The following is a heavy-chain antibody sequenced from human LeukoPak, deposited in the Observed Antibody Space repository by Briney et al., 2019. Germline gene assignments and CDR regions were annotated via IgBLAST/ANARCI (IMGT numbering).Heavy chain of an antibody. V-gene: IGHV3-21*01. D-gene: IGHD1-26*01. CDR3: ARTYSGSRLVY. J-gene: IGHJ4*02. CDR2: ITTSSSYI. Sequence: PGRSLRLSCAASEFTFSSYTMNWVRQAPGRGLEWVSSITTSSSYIYYADSVKGRFTISRDNAKNSLYLQMNSLRAEDTAVYYCARTYSGSRLVYWGQGTLVTVSS. CDR1: EFTFSSYT.